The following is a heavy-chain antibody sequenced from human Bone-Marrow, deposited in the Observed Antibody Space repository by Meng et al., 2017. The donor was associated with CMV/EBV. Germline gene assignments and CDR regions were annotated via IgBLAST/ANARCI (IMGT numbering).Heavy chain of an antibody. J-gene: IGHJ4*02. CDR2: INTDGSNT. CDR3: ARDPHSRSSLDC. CDR1: GFILSDYW. V-gene: IGHV3-74*01. D-gene: IGHD6-6*01. Sequence: CGVSGFILSDYWMHWVRQAPGKGLVWVSRINTDGSNTIYADSVKGRFTISRDNAKNTLYLQMNSLRAEDTAVYYCARDPHSRSSLDCWGQGTLVTVSS.